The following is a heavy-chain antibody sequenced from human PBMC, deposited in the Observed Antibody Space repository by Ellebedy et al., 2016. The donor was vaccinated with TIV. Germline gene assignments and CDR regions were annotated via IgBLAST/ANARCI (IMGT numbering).Heavy chain of an antibody. CDR1: GYTFSSYA. J-gene: IGHJ4*02. Sequence: AASVKVSCKASGYTFSSYAISWVRQAPGQGLEWMGRIIPILGVANYAQKFQGRVPIPADKSTSTAYMELSSLRSEDTALYYCARDLVDTSMWAYFDYWGQGTLVTVSS. D-gene: IGHD5-18*01. CDR3: ARDLVDTSMWAYFDY. CDR2: IIPILGVA. V-gene: IGHV1-69*04.